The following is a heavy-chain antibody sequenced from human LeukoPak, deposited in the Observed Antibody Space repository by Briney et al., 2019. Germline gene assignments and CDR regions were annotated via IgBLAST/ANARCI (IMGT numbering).Heavy chain of an antibody. CDR3: GRDRALWRLGT. D-gene: IGHD3-16*01. J-gene: IGHJ3*01. CDR2: IYDSGSPYDSETT. Sequence: SQTLSLTCSVSGGSISSGGYYWSWIRQLPGQALEWIGCIYDSGSPYDSETTYYNPSLESRVTISVDSSKNQFSLKLNSVTAADTAVYYCGRDRALWRLGTWGQGTMVTVSS. CDR1: GGSISSGGYY. V-gene: IGHV4-30-4*07.